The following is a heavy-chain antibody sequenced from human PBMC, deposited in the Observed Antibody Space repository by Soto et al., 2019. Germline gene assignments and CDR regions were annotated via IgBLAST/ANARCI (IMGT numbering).Heavy chain of an antibody. V-gene: IGHV3-23*01. CDR2: ISSSGDII. J-gene: IGHJ6*02. D-gene: IGHD2-2*01. CDR3: ADSVPAATHYDYYDMDV. CDR1: GFTFRYYT. Sequence: EVQLLESGGGLVQPGGSLRLSCAASGFTFRYYTMSWVRQAPGKGLEWVSAISSSGDIIYYADSVKGRFTISRDNSKNTLYLQMNRLRADDTAVYYCADSVPAATHYDYYDMDVWAKGPRSPSP.